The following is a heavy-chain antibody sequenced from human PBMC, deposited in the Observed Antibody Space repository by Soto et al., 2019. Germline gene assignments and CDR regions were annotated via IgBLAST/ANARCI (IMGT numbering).Heavy chain of an antibody. V-gene: IGHV1-18*04. CDR2: ISVYNGNT. D-gene: IGHD2-8*01. CDR1: GYTFTSYG. Sequence: ASVKVSCKASGYTFTSYGISWVRQAPGQGLEWMGWISVYNGNTNYAQKLQGRVTMTTDTSTSTAYMELRSLRSDDTAVYYCARGVYDLTKGYFDYWGQGTLVTVSS. J-gene: IGHJ4*02. CDR3: ARGVYDLTKGYFDY.